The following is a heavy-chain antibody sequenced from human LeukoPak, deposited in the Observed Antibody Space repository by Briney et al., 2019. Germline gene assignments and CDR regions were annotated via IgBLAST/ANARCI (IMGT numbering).Heavy chain of an antibody. CDR2: INHSGST. J-gene: IGHJ6*03. CDR1: GFTFSSYA. V-gene: IGHV4-34*01. Sequence: KAGGSLRLSCAASGFTFSSYAMTWVRQPPGKGLEWIGDINHSGSTNYNPSLKSRVTISVDTSKNQFSLKLSSVTAADTAVYYCARGHYDILTGYYKDYYYYYMDVWGKGTTVTVSS. D-gene: IGHD3-9*01. CDR3: ARGHYDILTGYYKDYYYYYMDV.